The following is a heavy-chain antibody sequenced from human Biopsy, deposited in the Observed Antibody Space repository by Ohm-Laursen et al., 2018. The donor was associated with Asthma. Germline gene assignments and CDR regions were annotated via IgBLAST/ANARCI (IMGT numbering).Heavy chain of an antibody. CDR2: NNARKGKL. CDR3: ARVGNWCRLRNCSPPGYWFDP. D-gene: IGHD2-8*02. V-gene: IGHV1-3*01. Sequence: LDTAARQVSAYTFTHYATHWVRQPPGQWPEWMAWNNARKGKLVYSGKFQGRPAITRVTSATTAYMELNSLTSGDTAVYYCARVGNWCRLRNCSPPGYWFDPWGQGTLVTVSS. J-gene: IGHJ5*02. CDR1: AYTFTHYA.